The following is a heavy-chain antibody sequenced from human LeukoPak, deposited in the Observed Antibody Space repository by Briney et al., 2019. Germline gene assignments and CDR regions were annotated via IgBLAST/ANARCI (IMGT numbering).Heavy chain of an antibody. D-gene: IGHD1-26*01. CDR2: ISSSGST. V-gene: IGHV4-59*08. J-gene: IGHJ4*02. CDR1: GASISSFD. Sequence: SETLSLTCTVSGASISSFDWTWIRQPPGKGLEWIGDISSSGSTKYNPSLQSRVTISVDTSNSQFSLKLSSVSAACTPVHYCARTNPHSGSYVGKGVDYWGQGTLVTVSS. CDR3: ARTNPHSGSYVGKGVDY.